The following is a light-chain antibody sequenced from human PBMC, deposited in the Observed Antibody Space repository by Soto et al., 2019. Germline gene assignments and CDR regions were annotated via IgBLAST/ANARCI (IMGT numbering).Light chain of an antibody. CDR3: QQSYSTPLT. J-gene: IGKJ4*01. Sequence: DIQMTQSPSSLSVSVGDRVTITCRACQSIGGFLNWYQQKLGKAPKLLIYAASSLQSGVPSRFSGSGSGTDFTLTISSLQPEDFATYYCQQSYSTPLTFGGGTKVDIK. CDR1: QSIGGF. CDR2: AAS. V-gene: IGKV1-39*01.